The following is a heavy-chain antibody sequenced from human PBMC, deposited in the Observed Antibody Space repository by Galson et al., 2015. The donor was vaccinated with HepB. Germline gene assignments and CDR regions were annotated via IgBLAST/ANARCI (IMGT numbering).Heavy chain of an antibody. CDR3: AKSSRWVGAIDY. J-gene: IGHJ4*02. Sequence: SLRLSCAASGFTFSSYGMHWVRQAPGKGLEWVAVISYDGSNKYYADSVKGRFTISRDNSKNTLYLQMNSLRAEDTAVYYCAKSSRWVGAIDYWGQGTLVTVSS. D-gene: IGHD1-26*01. CDR1: GFTFSSYG. CDR2: ISYDGSNK. V-gene: IGHV3-30*18.